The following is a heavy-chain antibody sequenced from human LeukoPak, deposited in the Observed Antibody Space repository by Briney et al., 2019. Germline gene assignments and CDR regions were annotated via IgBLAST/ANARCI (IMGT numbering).Heavy chain of an antibody. CDR3: AKQLGYCSDGSCYFPY. D-gene: IGHD2-15*01. CDR1: GFIFSSYW. J-gene: IGHJ4*02. V-gene: IGHV3-23*01. Sequence: SGGSLRLSCAASGFIFSSYWMYWVRQAPGKGLEWVSAISNNGGYTYYADSVQGRFTISRDNSKSTLCLQMNSLRAEDTAVYYCAKQLGYCSDGSCYFPYWGQGTLVTVSS. CDR2: ISNNGGYT.